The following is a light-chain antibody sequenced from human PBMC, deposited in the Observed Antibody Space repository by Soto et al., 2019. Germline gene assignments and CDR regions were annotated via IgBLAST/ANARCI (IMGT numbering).Light chain of an antibody. CDR3: QQSDSTPWT. V-gene: IGKV1-39*01. Sequence: DIQMTPSPSSLSASVGGRVTITCRASQSISSYLNWYQHKPGKAPKLLIYAASSLQSGVPSRFSGSRSGTDFTLTISSLQPDDFATYYCQQSDSTPWTFGQGTKVDIK. CDR1: QSISSY. J-gene: IGKJ1*01. CDR2: AAS.